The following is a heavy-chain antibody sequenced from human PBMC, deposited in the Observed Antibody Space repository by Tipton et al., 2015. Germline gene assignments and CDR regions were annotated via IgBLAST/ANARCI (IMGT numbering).Heavy chain of an antibody. D-gene: IGHD6-13*01. CDR2: ISYSGCI. Sequence: TLSLTCAISGDSISSSSYYWGWIRQPPGKGLEWIGSISYSGCIYYNPSLKSRVTMSVGSSKTHFSLNLNTVTAADTAVYYCARHGSGWYYFDYCGQGILVTVSS. CDR1: GDSISSSSYY. J-gene: IGHJ4*02. V-gene: IGHV4-39*01. CDR3: ARHGSGWYYFDY.